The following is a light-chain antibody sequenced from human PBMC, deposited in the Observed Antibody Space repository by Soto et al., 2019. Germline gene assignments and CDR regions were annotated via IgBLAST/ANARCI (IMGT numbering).Light chain of an antibody. Sequence: IRMTQSPSSLSASTGDRVTITCRASQGIISYLAWCQQKPGKSAKLLIYAASTLQSGVPSRFSGSGSGREFALTSNSLQPDDFAASYCQQYDPSWTLGQETRV. CDR2: AAS. CDR1: QGIISY. J-gene: IGKJ1*01. V-gene: IGKV1-8*01. CDR3: QQYDPSWT.